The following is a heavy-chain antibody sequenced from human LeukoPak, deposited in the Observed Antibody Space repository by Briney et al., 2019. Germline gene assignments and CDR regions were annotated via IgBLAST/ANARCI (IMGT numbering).Heavy chain of an antibody. D-gene: IGHD2-15*01. J-gene: IGHJ4*02. CDR2: INHSGST. CDR1: GGSFSGYY. V-gene: IGHV4-34*01. Sequence: PSETLSLTCAVYGGSFSGYYWSWIRQPPGKGLEWIGEINHSGSTNYNPSLKSRVTMSVDTSKNQFSLKLSSVTAADTAVYYCARGPSGGSCYSDWGQGTLVTVSS. CDR3: ARGPSGGSCYSD.